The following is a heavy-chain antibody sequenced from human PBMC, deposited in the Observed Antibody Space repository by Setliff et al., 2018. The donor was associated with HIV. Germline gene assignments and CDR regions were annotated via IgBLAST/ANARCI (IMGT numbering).Heavy chain of an antibody. D-gene: IGHD3-10*01. J-gene: IGHJ4*02. CDR2: IQTSEGT. CDR3: ARGGYGSGNAYYFAD. V-gene: IGHV4-4*07. CDR1: GGSISTDY. Sequence: PSETLSLTCTVSGGSISTDYWTWVRQSAGKGLEWIGRIQTSEGTKYNPSLNSRVTVSIDTPKNQFSPDLPSVTAADPAVYYCARGGYGSGNAYYFADWGQGTLVTVSS.